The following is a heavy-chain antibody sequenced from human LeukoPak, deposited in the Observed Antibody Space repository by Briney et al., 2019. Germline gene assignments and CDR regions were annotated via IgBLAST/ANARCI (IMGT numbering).Heavy chain of an antibody. J-gene: IGHJ4*02. CDR3: AREGGPYRPLEY. CDR2: VHLSGRT. CDR1: GGSISSINW. V-gene: IGHV4-4*02. Sequence: SETLSLTCGVSGGSISSINWWTWVRQPPGEGLEWIGEVHLSGRTNYNPSLESRVTMSVDMSENHISLKLTSVTAADTAVYYCAREGGPYRPLEYSGQEPLVTVSS.